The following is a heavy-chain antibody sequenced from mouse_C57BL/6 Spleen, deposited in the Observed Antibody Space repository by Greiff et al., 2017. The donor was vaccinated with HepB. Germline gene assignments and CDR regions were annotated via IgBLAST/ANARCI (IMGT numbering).Heavy chain of an antibody. D-gene: IGHD2-3*01. CDR2: INPYNGGT. V-gene: IGHV1-19*01. CDR3: ARRGLLGYAMDY. CDR1: GYTFTDYY. J-gene: IGHJ4*01. Sequence: EVQLQQSGPVLVKPGASVKMSCKASGYTFTDYYMNWVKQSHGKSLEWIGVINPYNGGTSYNQKFKGKATLTVDKSSSTAYMELNSLTPEDSAVYYCARRGLLGYAMDYWGQGTSVTVSS.